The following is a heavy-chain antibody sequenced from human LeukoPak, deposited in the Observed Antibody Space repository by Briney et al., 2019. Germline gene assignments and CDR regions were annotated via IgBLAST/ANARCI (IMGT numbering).Heavy chain of an antibody. Sequence: GRSLRLSCAASGFTFSSYAMHWVRQAPGKGLEWVAVISYDGSNKYYADSVKGRFTISRDNSKNTLYLQMNSLRAEDTAVYYCARGRFRELLWFGGIDYWGQGTLVTVSS. J-gene: IGHJ4*02. CDR3: ARGRFRELLWFGGIDY. CDR1: GFTFSSYA. D-gene: IGHD3-10*01. CDR2: ISYDGSNK. V-gene: IGHV3-30-3*01.